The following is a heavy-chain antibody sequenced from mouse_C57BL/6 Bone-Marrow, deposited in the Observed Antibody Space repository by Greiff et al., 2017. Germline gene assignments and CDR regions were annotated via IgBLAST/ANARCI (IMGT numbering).Heavy chain of an antibody. CDR1: GYTFTSYW. J-gene: IGHJ4*01. CDR2: IDPSDSYT. Sequence: VQLQQPGAELVRPGTSVKLSCKASGYTFTSYWMHWVKQRPGQGLEWIGVIDPSDSYTNYNQKFKGKATLTVDKSSSTAYMQLSSLTSEDAAVYSCERSRWLPYDYALDYWGQGTSVTVSA. V-gene: IGHV1-59*01. D-gene: IGHD2-3*01. CDR3: ERSRWLPYDYALDY.